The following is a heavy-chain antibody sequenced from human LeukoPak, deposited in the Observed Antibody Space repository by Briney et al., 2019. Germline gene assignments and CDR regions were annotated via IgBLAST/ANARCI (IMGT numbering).Heavy chain of an antibody. Sequence: ASVKVSCKTSGYTFTGYYIHWVRQAPGQGLEWMGWINPNSGGTNPNSGGTKYAQKFQGRVTMTRDTSISTAFMELSGPTSDDTAVYYCARGPPSSGSVGDDYWGQGTLVTVSS. CDR3: ARGPPSSGSVGDDY. V-gene: IGHV1-2*02. CDR1: GYTFTGYY. D-gene: IGHD6-25*01. CDR2: INPNSGGTNPNSGGT. J-gene: IGHJ4*02.